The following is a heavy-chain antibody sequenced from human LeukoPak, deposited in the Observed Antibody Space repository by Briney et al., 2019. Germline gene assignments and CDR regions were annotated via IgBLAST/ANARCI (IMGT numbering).Heavy chain of an antibody. CDR3: AKPAAPSNALVLRYFDWPTTEGYYFDY. Sequence: GRSLRHSCSASGFTFSSYAMSWVRQAPGKGLEWVSAISGSGGSTYYADSVKGRFTISRDNSKNTLYLQMNSLRAEDTAVYYCAKPAAPSNALVLRYFDWPTTEGYYFDYWGQGTLVTVSS. D-gene: IGHD3-9*01. CDR2: ISGSGGST. J-gene: IGHJ4*02. CDR1: GFTFSSYA. V-gene: IGHV3-23*01.